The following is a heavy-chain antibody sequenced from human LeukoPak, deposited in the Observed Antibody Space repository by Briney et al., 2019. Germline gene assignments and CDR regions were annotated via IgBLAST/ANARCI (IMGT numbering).Heavy chain of an antibody. V-gene: IGHV3-7*01. J-gene: IGHJ4*02. CDR1: GFTFSSYW. Sequence: PGGSLRLSCAASGFTFSSYWMNWVRQAPGKGLEWVANIKQDGSEKHYVDSVKGQFTISRDNAKNSLYLQMNSLRAEDTAVYYCARDPNGFWSGYYFDSWGQGTLVTVSS. CDR3: ARDPNGFWSGYYFDS. D-gene: IGHD3-3*01. CDR2: IKQDGSEK.